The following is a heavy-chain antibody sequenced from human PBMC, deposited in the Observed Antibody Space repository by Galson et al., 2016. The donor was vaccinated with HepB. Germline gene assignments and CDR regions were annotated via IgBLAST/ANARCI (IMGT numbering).Heavy chain of an antibody. V-gene: IGHV4-59*02. J-gene: IGHJ6*02. CDR1: GGSVNSDY. Sequence: TLSLTCSVSGGSVNSDYWSWVRRPPGMGLEWIGYGHYSGSTNYSPSLKSRVSILLDTSKNQYSLRLTSVTAADTAVYYCARVRHIAAAGSFNYHSWDVWGHGTTVTVSS. D-gene: IGHD6-13*01. CDR2: GHYSGST. CDR3: ARVRHIAAAGSFNYHSWDV.